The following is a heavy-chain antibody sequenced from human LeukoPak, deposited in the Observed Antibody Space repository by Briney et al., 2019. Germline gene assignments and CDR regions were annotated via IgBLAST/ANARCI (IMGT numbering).Heavy chain of an antibody. Sequence: GGSLRLSCAASGFTFSSYAMSWVRQAPGKGLEWVSAISGSGGSTYYADSVKGRFTISRDNSKNTLYLQMNSLRAEDTAVYYCANRVVITLTPYFQHWGQGTLVTVSS. CDR2: ISGSGGST. CDR1: GFTFSSYA. D-gene: IGHD3-22*01. V-gene: IGHV3-23*01. CDR3: ANRVVITLTPYFQH. J-gene: IGHJ1*01.